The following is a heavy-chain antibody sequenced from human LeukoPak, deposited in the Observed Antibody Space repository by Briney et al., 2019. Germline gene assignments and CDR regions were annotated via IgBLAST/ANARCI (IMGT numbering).Heavy chain of an antibody. CDR2: IYYSGST. D-gene: IGHD3-9*01. V-gene: IGHV4-59*01. CDR3: ARESRYFDWLFD. CDR1: GGSISSYY. J-gene: IGHJ4*02. Sequence: SETLSLTCTVSGGSISSYYWSWIRQPPGKGLEWIGYIYYSGSTNYNPSLKRRVTISVDTSKNQFSLKLSSVTAADTAVYYCARESRYFDWLFDWGQGTLVTVSS.